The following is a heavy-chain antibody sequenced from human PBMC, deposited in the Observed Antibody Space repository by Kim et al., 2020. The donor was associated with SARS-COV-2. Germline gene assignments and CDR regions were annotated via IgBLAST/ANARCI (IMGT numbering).Heavy chain of an antibody. D-gene: IGHD1-1*01. CDR1: GGSISSSSYY. Sequence: SETLSLTCTVSGGSISSSSYYWGWIRQPPGKGLEWIGSIYYSGSTYYNPSLKSRVTISVDTSKNQFSLKLSSVTAADTAVYYCAREGKYNWNDDDNWFDPWGQGTLVTVSS. J-gene: IGHJ5*02. CDR2: IYYSGST. CDR3: AREGKYNWNDDDNWFDP. V-gene: IGHV4-39*07.